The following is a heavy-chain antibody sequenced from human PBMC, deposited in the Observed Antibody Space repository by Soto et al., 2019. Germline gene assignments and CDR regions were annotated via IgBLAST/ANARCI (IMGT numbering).Heavy chain of an antibody. Sequence: SSVKVACKASGGTFSTYAISWVRQAPGQGLEWMGGVIPIFGTTNYAQKFQGRVTITADKPTSTAYMELSSLRSEDTAVYYCARTQAYSDYGYYYGMDVWGQGTTVTVS. CDR3: ARTQAYSDYGYYYGMDV. V-gene: IGHV1-69*06. CDR1: GGTFSTYA. CDR2: VIPIFGTT. J-gene: IGHJ6*02. D-gene: IGHD4-17*01.